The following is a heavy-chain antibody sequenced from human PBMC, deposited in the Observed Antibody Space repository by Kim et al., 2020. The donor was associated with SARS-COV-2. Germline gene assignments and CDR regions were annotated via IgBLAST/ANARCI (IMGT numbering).Heavy chain of an antibody. CDR2: MNPNSGNT. D-gene: IGHD1-26*01. V-gene: IGHV1-8*01. CDR3: ARMRNVGVPGGSYWGYDAFDI. Sequence: ASVKVSCKASGYTFTSYDINWVRQATGQGLEWMGWMNPNSGNTGYAQKFQGRVTMTRNTSISTAYMELSSLRSEDTAVYYCARMRNVGVPGGSYWGYDAFDIWGQGTMVTVSS. J-gene: IGHJ3*02. CDR1: GYTFTSYD.